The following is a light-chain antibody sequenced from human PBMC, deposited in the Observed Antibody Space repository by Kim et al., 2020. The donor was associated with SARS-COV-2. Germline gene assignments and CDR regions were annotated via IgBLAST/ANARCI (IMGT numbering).Light chain of an antibody. V-gene: IGLV3-1*01. CDR1: MLGNKY. J-gene: IGLJ3*02. CDR3: QAWDSSTSDWV. Sequence: SYELTQPPSVSVSPGQAASISCSGDMLGNKYACWYQQKPGQSPVLVIYQNTKRPSGIPERFSGSNYGNTATLTISGTQAMDEADYYCQAWDSSTSDWVFGGGTQLTVL. CDR2: QNT.